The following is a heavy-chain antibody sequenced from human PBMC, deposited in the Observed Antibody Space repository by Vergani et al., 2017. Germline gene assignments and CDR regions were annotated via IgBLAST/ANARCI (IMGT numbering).Heavy chain of an antibody. J-gene: IGHJ6*03. CDR3: AREGHYDFWSGYYNYYYYYMDV. CDR1: GGSISSYY. CDR2: IYYSGSP. Sequence: QVQLQESGPGLVKPSETLSLTCTVSGGSISSYYWSWIRQPPGKGLEWIGYIYYSGSPNYNPPLKSRVTISVDTSKNQFSLKLSSVTAADTAVYYCAREGHYDFWSGYYNYYYYYMDVWGKGTTVTVSS. V-gene: IGHV4-59*01. D-gene: IGHD3-3*01.